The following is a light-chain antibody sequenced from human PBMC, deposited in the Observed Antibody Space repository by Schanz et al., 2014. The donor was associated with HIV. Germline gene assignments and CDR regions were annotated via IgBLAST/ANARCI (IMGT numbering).Light chain of an antibody. CDR1: QYISRW. Sequence: DIQMTQSPSSLSASVGDGVTITCRASQYISRWLAWYQQKPGKAPKRLIYQASRLGSGVPSTFSGSGSGTDFSLTISSLQPDDFATYYCQQHNEFPFTFGQGTRLEIK. CDR2: QAS. CDR3: QQHNEFPFT. J-gene: IGKJ2*01. V-gene: IGKV1-5*03.